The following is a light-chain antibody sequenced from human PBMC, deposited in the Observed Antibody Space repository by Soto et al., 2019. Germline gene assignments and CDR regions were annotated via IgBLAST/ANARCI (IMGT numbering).Light chain of an antibody. Sequence: AIRMTQSPSSLSASTGDRVTITCRASQGISSYLAWYQQKPGKAPKLLIYAASTLQSGVPSRFSGSGSGTEFTLTISSLQSEDFAVYYCQQYDNWPLTFGGGTKVDNK. CDR2: AAS. J-gene: IGKJ4*01. V-gene: IGKV1-8*01. CDR3: QQYDNWPLT. CDR1: QGISSY.